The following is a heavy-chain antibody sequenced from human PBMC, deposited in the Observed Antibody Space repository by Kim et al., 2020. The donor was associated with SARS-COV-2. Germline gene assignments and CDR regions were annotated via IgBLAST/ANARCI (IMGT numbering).Heavy chain of an antibody. V-gene: IGHV4-39*02. J-gene: IGHJ6*02. Sequence: SETLSLTCTVSGGSISSSSYYWGWIRQPPGKGLEWIGSIYYSGSTYYNPSLKSRVTISVDTSKNQFSLKLSSVTAADTAVYYCARECKRDYYYYGMDVWGQGTTVTVSS. CDR1: GGSISSSSYY. CDR3: ARECKRDYYYYGMDV. CDR2: IYYSGST.